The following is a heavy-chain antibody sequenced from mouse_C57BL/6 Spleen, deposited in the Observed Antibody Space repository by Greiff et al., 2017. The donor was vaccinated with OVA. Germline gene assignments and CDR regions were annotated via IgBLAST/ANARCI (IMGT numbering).Heavy chain of an antibody. CDR2: INYDGSST. CDR1: GFTFSDYY. CDR3: ARGLDYSNYVGAMDY. V-gene: IGHV5-16*01. D-gene: IGHD2-5*01. Sequence: EVQLVESEGGLVQPGSSMKLSCTASGFTFSDYYMAWVRQVPEKGLEWVANINYDGSSTYYLDSLKSRFIISRDNAKNILYLQMSSLKSEDTATYYCARGLDYSNYVGAMDYWGQGTSVTVSS. J-gene: IGHJ4*01.